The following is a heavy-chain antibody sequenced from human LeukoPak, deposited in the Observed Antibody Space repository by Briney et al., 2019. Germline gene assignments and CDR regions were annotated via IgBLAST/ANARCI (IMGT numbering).Heavy chain of an antibody. CDR2: INHNGST. CDR1: GGSFSGYY. J-gene: IGHJ6*02. D-gene: IGHD2-2*01. V-gene: IGHV4-34*01. Sequence: SETLSLTCAVYGGSFSGYYWSWIRQPPGKGLEWIGEINHNGSTNYDPSLKSRVTISVDTSKNQFSLKLSSVTAADTAVYYCARARAYCSSTSCYGCCYHYYYGMDVWGQGTTVTVSS. CDR3: ARARAYCSSTSCYGCCYHYYYGMDV.